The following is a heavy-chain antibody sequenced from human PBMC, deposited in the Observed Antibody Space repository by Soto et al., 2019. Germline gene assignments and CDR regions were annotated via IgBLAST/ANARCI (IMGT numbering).Heavy chain of an antibody. CDR2: IWYDGSNK. CDR1: GFTFSSYG. J-gene: IGHJ3*02. Sequence: QVQLVESGGGVVQPGRSLRLSCAASGFTFSSYGMHWVRQAPGKGLEWVAVIWYDGSNKYYADSVKGRFTISRDNSKNPLYLQMNSLRAEDTAVYYCARGNYLGAFDIWGQGTMVTVSS. D-gene: IGHD3-10*01. CDR3: ARGNYLGAFDI. V-gene: IGHV3-33*01.